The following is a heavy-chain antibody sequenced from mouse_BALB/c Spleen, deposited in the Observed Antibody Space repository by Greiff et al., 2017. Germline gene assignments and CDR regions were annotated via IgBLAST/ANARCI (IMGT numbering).Heavy chain of an antibody. V-gene: IGHV1-4*01. J-gene: IGHJ2*01. CDR1: GYTFTSYW. D-gene: IGHD1-2*01. Sequence: QVQLQQSGAELVRPGSSVKISCKASGYTFTSYWMHWVKQRPGQGLEWIGYINPSTGYTEYNQKFKDKATLTADKSSSTAYMQLSSLTSEDSAVYYCARSGVYYGYPWGQGTTLTVSS. CDR3: ARSGVYYGYP. CDR2: INPSTGYT.